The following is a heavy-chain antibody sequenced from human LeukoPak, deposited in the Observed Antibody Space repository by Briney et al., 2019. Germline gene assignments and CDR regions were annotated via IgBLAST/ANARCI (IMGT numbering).Heavy chain of an antibody. Sequence: GGSLRLSCAASGFTFSSYAMSWVRQAPGKGLEWVSSISSSSSYIYYADSVKGRFTISRDNAKNSLYLQMNSLRAEDTAVYYCARDPADHFDYWGQGTLVTVSS. CDR3: ARDPADHFDY. CDR1: GFTFSSYA. CDR2: ISSSSSYI. V-gene: IGHV3-21*01. J-gene: IGHJ4*02. D-gene: IGHD6-25*01.